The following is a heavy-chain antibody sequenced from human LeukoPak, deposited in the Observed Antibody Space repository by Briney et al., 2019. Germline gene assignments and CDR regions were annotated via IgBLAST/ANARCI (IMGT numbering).Heavy chain of an antibody. CDR2: VYLGGGT. V-gene: IGHV3-53*01. CDR1: GLSASSDY. CDR3: VRKFWA. J-gene: IGHJ5*02. D-gene: IGHD3-16*01. Sequence: GGSLRLSCAASGLSASSDYMKWVRQAPGKGLEWVSVVYLGGGTDYADSVKGRFTISRDIPKNTLYLQMNGLRVDDTAVYYCVRKFWAWGQGTLVTVSA.